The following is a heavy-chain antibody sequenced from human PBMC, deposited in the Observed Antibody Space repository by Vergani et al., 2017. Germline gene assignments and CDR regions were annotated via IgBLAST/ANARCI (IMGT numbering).Heavy chain of an antibody. CDR2: IYPGDSEV. CDR1: GYIFSNFW. D-gene: IGHD2-21*01. CDR3: TIHXPCGDGACLHFDH. V-gene: IGHV5-51*01. J-gene: IGHJ4*02. Sequence: EKQLVQSGSETKKPGESVKISCQAFGYIFSNFWIGWVRQRPGRGLEWMGIIYPGDSEVKSNPTFRGQVIFSVDTSVNTAYLQWRSLQASDTAIYYCTIHXPCGDGACLHFDHWGQGTQVTVSS.